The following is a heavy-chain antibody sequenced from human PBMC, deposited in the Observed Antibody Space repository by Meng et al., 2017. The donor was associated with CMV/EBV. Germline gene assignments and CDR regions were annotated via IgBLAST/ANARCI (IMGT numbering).Heavy chain of an antibody. V-gene: IGHV4-59*01. CDR3: ARLALLSETYYYGSGRYAPPVMAV. CDR2: IYYSGST. CDR1: GGSISSYY. J-gene: IGHJ6*02. Sequence: GSLRLSCTVSGGSISSYYWSWIRQPPGKGLEWIGYIYYSGSTNYNPSLKSRVTISVDTSKNQFSLKLSSVTAADTAVYYCARLALLSETYYYGSGRYAPPVMAVWGHGTPVTSP. D-gene: IGHD3-10*01.